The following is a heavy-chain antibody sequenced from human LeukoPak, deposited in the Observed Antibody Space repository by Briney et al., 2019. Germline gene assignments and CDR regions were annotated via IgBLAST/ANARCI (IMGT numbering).Heavy chain of an antibody. CDR1: GFTFSSYA. V-gene: IGHV3-30-3*01. D-gene: IGHD3-10*01. Sequence: GGSLRLSCAASGFTFSSYAMHWVRQAPGKGLEWVAVISYDGSNKYYADSVKGRFTISRDNSKNTLYLQMNSLRAEDTAVYYCAGGSGSYPGGAFDIWGQGTMVTVSS. CDR3: AGGSGSYPGGAFDI. CDR2: ISYDGSNK. J-gene: IGHJ3*02.